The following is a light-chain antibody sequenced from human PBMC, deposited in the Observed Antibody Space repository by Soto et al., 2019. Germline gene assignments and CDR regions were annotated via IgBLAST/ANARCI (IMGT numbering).Light chain of an antibody. V-gene: IGKV3-11*01. CDR3: QQRSNWLIT. J-gene: IGKJ5*01. CDR2: DAS. Sequence: EIVLTQSPATLSFPPGQRATLSCSASQSVSSYLAWYQQKPGQDPRLLIYDASNRATGIPARFSGSGSGTDFTLTISSLAPEDFAVYYCQQRSNWLITFGQGTRLEIK. CDR1: QSVSSY.